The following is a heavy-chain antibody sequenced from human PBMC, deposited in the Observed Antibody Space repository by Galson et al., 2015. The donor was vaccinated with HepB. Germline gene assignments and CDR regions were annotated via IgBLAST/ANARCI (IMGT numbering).Heavy chain of an antibody. CDR1: GFTFSSYW. CDR2: IKQDGSEK. J-gene: IGHJ4*02. D-gene: IGHD6-13*01. CDR3: ARDLSSYTSTPCGV. Sequence: SLRLSCAASGFTFSSYWMNWVRQAPGKGLEWVANIKQDGSEKYYVGSVKGRFTISRDNVKKSLYLQMNSLRAEDTAVYYCARDLSSYTSTPCGVWGQGTLVTVSS. V-gene: IGHV3-7*03.